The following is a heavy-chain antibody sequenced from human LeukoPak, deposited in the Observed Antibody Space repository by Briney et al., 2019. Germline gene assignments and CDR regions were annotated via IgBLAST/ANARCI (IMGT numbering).Heavy chain of an antibody. CDR1: GGSFSGYY. D-gene: IGHD3-16*02. CDR3: ARELRLGELSLVRFDP. J-gene: IGHJ5*02. Sequence: PSETLSLTCAVYGGSFSGYYWSWIRQPPGKGLEWIGEINHSGSTNYNPSLKSRVTISVDTSKNQFSLKLSSVTAADTAVYYCARELRLGELSLVRFDPWGQGTLVTVSS. V-gene: IGHV4-34*01. CDR2: INHSGST.